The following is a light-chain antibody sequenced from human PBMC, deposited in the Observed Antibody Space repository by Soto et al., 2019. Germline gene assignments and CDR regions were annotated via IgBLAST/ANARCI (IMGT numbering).Light chain of an antibody. CDR3: SSYTSSNTLFV. CDR2: DVS. J-gene: IGLJ1*01. CDR1: SSDVGGYNY. Sequence: QSALTQPASVSGSPGQSITISCTGTSSDVGGYNYVSWYQQHPGKAPKLMIYDVSNRPSGVSNHFSGSKSGNTVSLTISGLQAEDEADYYCSSYTSSNTLFVFGTGTKLTVL. V-gene: IGLV2-14*03.